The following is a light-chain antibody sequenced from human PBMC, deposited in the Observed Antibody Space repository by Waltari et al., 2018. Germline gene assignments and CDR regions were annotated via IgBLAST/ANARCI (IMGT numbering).Light chain of an antibody. J-gene: IGKJ1*01. CDR1: QSIRSN. CDR2: GAS. CDR3: QQYDNWLGT. V-gene: IGKV3-15*01. Sequence: EIVMTQSPATLSVFPGARATLSCRASQSIRSNLAWYQHKPGQAPRLLIYGASTRATGIPARFSGSGSGTEFTLTISSLQSEDFAVYFCQQYDNWLGTFGQGTKVEIE.